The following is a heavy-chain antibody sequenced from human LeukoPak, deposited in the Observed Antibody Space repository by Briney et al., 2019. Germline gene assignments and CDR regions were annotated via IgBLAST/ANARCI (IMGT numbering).Heavy chain of an antibody. CDR2: IKQDGSET. Sequence: QPGGTLRLSCAASGFTFSNYGMSWVRQAPGKGLEWVANIKQDGSETYSVDSVKGRFIISRDNSKNTLYLQMNSLRAEDTAMYYCAKVSLNMVNDAFDIWGQGTMVSVSS. CDR1: GFTFSNYG. V-gene: IGHV3-7*01. D-gene: IGHD4/OR15-4a*01. J-gene: IGHJ3*02. CDR3: AKVSLNMVNDAFDI.